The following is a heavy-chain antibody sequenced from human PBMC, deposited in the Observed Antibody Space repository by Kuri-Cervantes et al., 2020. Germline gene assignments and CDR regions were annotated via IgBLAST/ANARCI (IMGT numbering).Heavy chain of an antibody. CDR3: ARGGRGDYFI. Sequence: SETLSLTCTVSGYSISSGYYWGWIRQPPGKGLEWIGSIYHSGSTYYNPSLKSRVTISVDTSKNQFSLKLSSVTAAGTAVYYCARGGRGDYFIWGQGTLVTVSS. CDR2: IYHSGST. V-gene: IGHV4-38-2*02. D-gene: IGHD4-17*01. J-gene: IGHJ4*02. CDR1: GYSISSGYY.